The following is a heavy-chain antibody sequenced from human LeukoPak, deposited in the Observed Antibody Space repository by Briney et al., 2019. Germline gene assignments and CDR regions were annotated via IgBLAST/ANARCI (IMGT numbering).Heavy chain of an antibody. J-gene: IGHJ4*02. CDR1: GYTFTGSY. Sequence: ASVKVSSKPSGYTFTGSYLHWLREAPGQEPEWIGWINPNSGGTKNAQRFQGRVTMTRDKSISTAYMELYSLRSDDTAVYYCARDPPGVRYGRPIFDFWGQGTLVTVSS. CDR3: ARDPPGVRYGRPIFDF. V-gene: IGHV1-2*02. CDR2: INPNSGGT. D-gene: IGHD2-8*01.